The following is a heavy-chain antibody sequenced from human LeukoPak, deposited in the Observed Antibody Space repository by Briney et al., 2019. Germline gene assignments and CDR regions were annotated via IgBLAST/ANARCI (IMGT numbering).Heavy chain of an antibody. V-gene: IGHV4-59*13. Sequence: SETLSLTCTVSGGSISSFYWSWIRQPPGKELEWIGHIHHSGGTNYNPSLKSRVSISLDMSKNQFSLKLNSVTAADTAMYYCASGPEGRDYWGQGTLVTVPS. CDR3: ASGPEGRDY. J-gene: IGHJ4*02. CDR1: GGSISSFY. CDR2: IHHSGGT. D-gene: IGHD1-14*01.